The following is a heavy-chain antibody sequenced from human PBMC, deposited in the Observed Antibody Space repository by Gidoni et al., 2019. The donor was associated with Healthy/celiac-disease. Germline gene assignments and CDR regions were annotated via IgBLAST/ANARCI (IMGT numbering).Heavy chain of an antibody. CDR3: AKDPWYSSRWYDPEEPVDY. CDR2: ISGIGGST. D-gene: IGHD6-13*01. CDR1: GFTFSSYA. V-gene: IGHV3-23*01. J-gene: IGHJ4*02. Sequence: EVQLLESGGGLVQPGGSLRLSCAASGFTFSSYAMSWVRQAPGKGLDWVSVISGIGGSTYSADSLKAGFNTSRENSKNTLYLKMKSLRAENTALYYCAKDPWYSSRWYDPEEPVDYWGQGTRFTVSS.